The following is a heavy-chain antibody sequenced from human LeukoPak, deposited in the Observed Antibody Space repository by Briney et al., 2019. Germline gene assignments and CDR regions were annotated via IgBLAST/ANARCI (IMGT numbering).Heavy chain of an antibody. V-gene: IGHV3-30*02. Sequence: PGGSLRLSCAASGFTFITCGMYWVRQAPGKGLEWVAFIRYDGSNTYYVDSVKGRFTISRDKNTLYLQMNSLRAEDTAIYYCAKGLHSSSWNDALDIWGQGTLVTVSS. CDR3: AKGLHSSSWNDALDI. CDR2: IRYDGSNT. J-gene: IGHJ3*02. D-gene: IGHD6-13*01. CDR1: GFTFITCG.